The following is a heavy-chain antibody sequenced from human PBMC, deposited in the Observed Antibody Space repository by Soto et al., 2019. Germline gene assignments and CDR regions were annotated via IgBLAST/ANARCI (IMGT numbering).Heavy chain of an antibody. CDR2: ISGSGGST. Sequence: HPGGSLGLSCAASGFTFSSYAMSWVRQAPGKGLEWVSAISGSGGSTYYADSVKGRFTISRDNSKNTLYLQMNSLRAEDTAVYYCAKARDFWRGYSYMDVWGKGTTVTVSS. D-gene: IGHD3-3*01. V-gene: IGHV3-23*01. CDR3: AKARDFWRGYSYMDV. J-gene: IGHJ6*03. CDR1: GFTFSSYA.